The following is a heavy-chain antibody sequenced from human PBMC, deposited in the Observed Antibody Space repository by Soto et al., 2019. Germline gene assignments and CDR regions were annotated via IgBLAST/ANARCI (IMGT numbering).Heavy chain of an antibody. Sequence: NPALTCIVSGCSISTGGFYWRWIRQFPGKGLELIGQIYYSGSTFYNPSLQSLGIISFDISENQFSMHLSSATAADTAVYYCSRREAYGSGSYARCPPWGQVTL. CDR2: IYYSGST. J-gene: IGHJ5*02. CDR1: GCSISTGGFY. D-gene: IGHD3-10*01. V-gene: IGHV4-31*01. CDR3: SRREAYGSGSYARCPP.